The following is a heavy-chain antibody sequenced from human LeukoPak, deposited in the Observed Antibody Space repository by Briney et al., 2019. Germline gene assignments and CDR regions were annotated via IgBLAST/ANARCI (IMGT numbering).Heavy chain of an antibody. CDR1: GITFSSYA. CDR3: ARDKMVIPLVY. D-gene: IGHD3-22*01. J-gene: IGHJ4*02. Sequence: GGSLRLSCAASGITFSSYAMSWVRQAPGKGLEWVSGISGSGRSTFYADSVKGRFTISRDNSKNTLYLQMNSLRAEDTAVYYCARDKMVIPLVYWGQGTLVTVSS. V-gene: IGHV3-23*01. CDR2: ISGSGRST.